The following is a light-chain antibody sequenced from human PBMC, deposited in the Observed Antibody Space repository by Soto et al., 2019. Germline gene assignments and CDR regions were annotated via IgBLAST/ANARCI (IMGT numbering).Light chain of an antibody. J-gene: IGKJ1*01. CDR1: QSVSGN. CDR2: GAS. CDR3: QQYNNWPPLT. V-gene: IGKV3-15*01. Sequence: EIVMTQSPATQSVSPGERATLSSRASQSVSGNLAWYQQKPGQAPRLLIYGASTRATGIPARFSGSGSGTEFTLTISSLQSEDFAVYYCQQYNNWPPLTFGQGTKVEIK.